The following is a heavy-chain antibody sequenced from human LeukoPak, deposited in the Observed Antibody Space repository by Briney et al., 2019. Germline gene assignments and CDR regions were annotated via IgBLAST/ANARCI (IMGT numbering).Heavy chain of an antibody. Sequence: GGSLRLSCAASGFMFSNYWMHWVRQAPGKGLVWVSRINSDGSSTRYADSVKGRFTISRDNAKNTLYLQVNSLRAEDTAVYYCAREATSGGYDYSGFDSWGQGTLVTVSS. CDR1: GFMFSNYW. J-gene: IGHJ4*02. V-gene: IGHV3-74*01. D-gene: IGHD5-12*01. CDR3: AREATSGGYDYSGFDS. CDR2: INSDGSST.